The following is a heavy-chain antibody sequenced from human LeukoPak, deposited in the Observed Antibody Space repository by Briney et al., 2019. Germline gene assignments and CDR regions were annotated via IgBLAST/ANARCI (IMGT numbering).Heavy chain of an antibody. CDR1: RFTFSSYS. CDR3: ARDLYYDFWSGYSPSPDY. CDR2: VSSSSSYI. V-gene: IGHV3-21*01. D-gene: IGHD3-3*01. Sequence: GGSLRLSCAASRFTFSSYSMNWVRQAPGKGLEWVSSVSSSSSYIYYADSVKGRFTISRDNAKNSLYLQMNSLRAEDTAVYYCARDLYYDFWSGYSPSPDYWGQGTLVTVSS. J-gene: IGHJ4*02.